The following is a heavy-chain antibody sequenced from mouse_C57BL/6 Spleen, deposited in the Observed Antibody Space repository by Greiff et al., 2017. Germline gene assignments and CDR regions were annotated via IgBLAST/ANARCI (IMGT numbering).Heavy chain of an antibody. CDR3: ASLFSYEGAMDY. D-gene: IGHD1-1*01. CDR1: GYTFTSYW. V-gene: IGHV1-69*01. J-gene: IGHJ4*01. Sequence: QVQLQQPGAELVMPGASVKLSCKASGYTFTSYWMHWVKQRPGQGLEWIGEIDPSDSYTNYNQKFKGKSTLTVDKSSSTAYMQLNSLTSEDSAVYYCASLFSYEGAMDYWGQGTSVTVSS. CDR2: IDPSDSYT.